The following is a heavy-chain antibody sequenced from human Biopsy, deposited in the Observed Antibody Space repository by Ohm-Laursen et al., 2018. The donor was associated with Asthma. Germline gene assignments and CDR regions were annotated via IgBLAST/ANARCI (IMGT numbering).Heavy chain of an antibody. D-gene: IGHD1-1*01. V-gene: IGHV3-30*18. CDR2: ISYDGINK. J-gene: IGHJ3*02. CDR1: GFTFSSYG. Sequence: SLRLSCTASGFTFSSYGMHWVRQAPGKGLEWVAVISYDGINKYYADSVKGRFTISRDNSKNTLYLQMNSLRAEDTAVYYCAKESGSNYAFDIWGQGTMVTVSS. CDR3: AKESGSNYAFDI.